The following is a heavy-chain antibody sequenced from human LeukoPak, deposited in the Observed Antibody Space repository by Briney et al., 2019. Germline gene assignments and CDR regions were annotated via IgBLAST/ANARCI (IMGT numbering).Heavy chain of an antibody. Sequence: GGSLRLSCAASGFTFSSYGMHWVRQAPGKGLEWVAVISYDGSNKYYADSVKGRFTISRDNSKNTLYLQMNSLRAEDTAVYYCAKDRGPFCTNGVCYTPGYWGQGTLVTVPS. V-gene: IGHV3-30*18. CDR3: AKDRGPFCTNGVCYTPGY. J-gene: IGHJ4*02. D-gene: IGHD2-8*01. CDR2: ISYDGSNK. CDR1: GFTFSSYG.